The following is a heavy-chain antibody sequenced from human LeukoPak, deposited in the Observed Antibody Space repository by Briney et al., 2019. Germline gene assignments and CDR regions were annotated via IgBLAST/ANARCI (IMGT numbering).Heavy chain of an antibody. D-gene: IGHD1-26*01. CDR1: GGSISSGGYY. CDR3: TRDGRGGSYPDY. J-gene: IGHJ4*02. CDR2: IYYSGST. V-gene: IGHV4-31*03. Sequence: PSETLSLTSTVSGGSISSGGYYWSWIRQHPGKGLEWIGYIYYSGSTYYNPSLKSRVTISVDTSKNQFSLKLSSVTAADTAVYYCTRDGRGGSYPDYWGQGTLVTVSS.